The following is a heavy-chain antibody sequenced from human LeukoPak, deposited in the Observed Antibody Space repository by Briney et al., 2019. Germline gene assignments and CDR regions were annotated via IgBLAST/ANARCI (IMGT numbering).Heavy chain of an antibody. CDR1: GYTFTGYY. D-gene: IGHD3-3*01. Sequence: ASVKVSCKASGYTFTGYYMHWVRQAPGQGLEWMGWINPNSDGTNYAQKFQGRVTMTRDTSISTAYMELSRLRSDNTAVYYCARDLGYDFWKGPNWFDPWGRGTLVTVSS. CDR2: INPNSDGT. V-gene: IGHV1-2*02. J-gene: IGHJ5*02. CDR3: ARDLGYDFWKGPNWFDP.